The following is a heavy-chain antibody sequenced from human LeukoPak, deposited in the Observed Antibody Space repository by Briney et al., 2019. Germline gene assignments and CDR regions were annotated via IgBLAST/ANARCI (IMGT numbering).Heavy chain of an antibody. CDR3: AGLSSIATAPVDS. J-gene: IGHJ4*02. Sequence: SVKVSCKASGGTFSNYAINWVRQAPGQGLEWMGGIIPMFGTPKYTQKFQGRVRITADEPTSTAYMELSSLRSEDTAFYYCAGLSSIATAPVDSWGQGTLVSVSS. CDR2: IIPMFGTP. D-gene: IGHD2/OR15-2a*01. CDR1: GGTFSNYA. V-gene: IGHV1-69*13.